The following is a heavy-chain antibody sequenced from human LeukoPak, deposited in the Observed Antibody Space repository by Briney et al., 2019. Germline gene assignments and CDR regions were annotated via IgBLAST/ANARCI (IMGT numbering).Heavy chain of an antibody. Sequence: SSETLSLTCTVSGGSISSYYWSWIRQPAGKGLEWIGRIYTSGSTNYNPSLKSRVTMSVDTSKNQFSLKLSSVTAADTAVYYCARDSNVARGVAYYYYGMDVWGQGTTVTVSS. CDR2: IYTSGST. D-gene: IGHD3-10*01. V-gene: IGHV4-4*07. J-gene: IGHJ6*02. CDR3: ARDSNVARGVAYYYYGMDV. CDR1: GGSISSYY.